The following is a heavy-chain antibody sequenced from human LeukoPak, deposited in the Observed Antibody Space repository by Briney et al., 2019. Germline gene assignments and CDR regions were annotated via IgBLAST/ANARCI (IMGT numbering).Heavy chain of an antibody. CDR3: ARPRSSGGSYFDF. J-gene: IGHJ4*02. CDR2: IDPSDSYT. D-gene: IGHD6-19*01. Sequence: GESLKISCKGSGYSLTSYWIAWVRQMPGKGLEWMGRIDPSDSYTNYSPSFQGHVTISTDKSINTAYLQWSSLKASDTAMYYCARPRSSGGSYFDFWGQGTLVTVSS. V-gene: IGHV5-10-1*01. CDR1: GYSLTSYW.